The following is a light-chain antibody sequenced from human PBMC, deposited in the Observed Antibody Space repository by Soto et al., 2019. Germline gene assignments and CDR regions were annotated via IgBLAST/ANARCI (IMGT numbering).Light chain of an antibody. V-gene: IGKV3-15*01. Sequence: EIVLTQSPATLSLSPGERATLSCRASQTISSDLAWYQQKPGQAPRLLVYGASTRATGIPGRFSGSGSGLEFTLTISSLQSEDSAFYFCQQYNRWPGTFGQGTKVDIK. CDR3: QQYNRWPGT. J-gene: IGKJ2*01. CDR1: QTISSD. CDR2: GAS.